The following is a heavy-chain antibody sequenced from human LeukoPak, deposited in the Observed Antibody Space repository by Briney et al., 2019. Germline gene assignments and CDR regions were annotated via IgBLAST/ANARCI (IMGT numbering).Heavy chain of an antibody. CDR2: IKQDGSEK. D-gene: IGHD1-26*01. CDR3: ARRSGSYLYYFDY. V-gene: IGHV3-7*01. CDR1: GFTFSSYW. Sequence: GGSLRLSCAASGFTFSSYWMSWVRQAPGKGLEWVANIKQDGSEKYYVDSVKGRFTISRDNAKNLLYLQMNSLRAEDTAVYYCARRSGSYLYYFDYWGQGTLVTVSS. J-gene: IGHJ4*02.